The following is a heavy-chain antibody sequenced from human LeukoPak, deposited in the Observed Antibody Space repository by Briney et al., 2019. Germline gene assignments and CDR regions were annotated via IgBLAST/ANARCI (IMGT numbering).Heavy chain of an antibody. J-gene: IGHJ4*02. Sequence: SETLSLTCTVSGGSISSSSYYWGWIRQPPGKGLEWIGSIYYSGSTYYNPSLKSRVTISVDTSKNQFSLKLSSVTAADTAVYYCASTYYDILTGYFTLGLFDYWGQGTLVTVSS. CDR3: ASTYYDILTGYFTLGLFDY. CDR1: GGSISSSSYY. D-gene: IGHD3-9*01. CDR2: IYYSGST. V-gene: IGHV4-39*07.